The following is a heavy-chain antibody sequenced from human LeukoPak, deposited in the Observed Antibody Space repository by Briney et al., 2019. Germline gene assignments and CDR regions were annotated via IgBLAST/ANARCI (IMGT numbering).Heavy chain of an antibody. CDR3: ARDKVNCAMPVSLFDY. V-gene: IGHV3-7*01. J-gene: IGHJ4*02. Sequence: GGSLRLSCSASVFIFTNYWMNWVRQGPGKGLEWVAHMNQGGSEKNYVDSVKGRFTISRDNAKNSLYLQMDSLTDEDTAVYYCARDKVNCAMPVSLFDYWGQGTLVTVSS. D-gene: IGHD2-2*01. CDR1: VFIFTNYW. CDR2: MNQGGSEK.